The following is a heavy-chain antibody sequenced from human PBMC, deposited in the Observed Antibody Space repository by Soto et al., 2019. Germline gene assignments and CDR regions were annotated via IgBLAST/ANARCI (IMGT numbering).Heavy chain of an antibody. Sequence: EVQLLESGGGLVQPGGSLRLSCAASGFTFSSYAMSWVRQAPGKGLEWVSAISGSGGSTYYADSVKGRFTISRDNSKNTLYLQMNSLRAEDTAVYYCAKQGVAGDYDYYYYMDVWGKGTTVTVSS. CDR1: GFTFSSYA. D-gene: IGHD3-3*01. CDR2: ISGSGGST. V-gene: IGHV3-23*01. CDR3: AKQGVAGDYDYYYYMDV. J-gene: IGHJ6*03.